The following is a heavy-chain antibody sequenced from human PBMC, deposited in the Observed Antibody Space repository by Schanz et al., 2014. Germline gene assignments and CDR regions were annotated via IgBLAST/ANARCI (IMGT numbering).Heavy chain of an antibody. CDR3: AKDLGVDCGDGCFNWYFDL. V-gene: IGHV3-23*04. CDR1: TFTFDHYA. CDR2: VSSRSDEI. J-gene: IGHJ2*01. D-gene: IGHD2-21*02. Sequence: VQLVESGGGLVQPGGSLRLSCSASTFTFDHYAMTWVRQAPGKGLEWVAAVSSRSDEIKYADSVRGRFTISRDNSRSTMYLQMNSLRAEDTAVYFCAKDLGVDCGDGCFNWYFDLWGRGALVTVSS.